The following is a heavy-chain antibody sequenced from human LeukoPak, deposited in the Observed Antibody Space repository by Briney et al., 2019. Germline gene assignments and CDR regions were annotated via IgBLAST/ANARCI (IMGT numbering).Heavy chain of an antibody. V-gene: IGHV3-23*01. D-gene: IGHD3-10*01. CDR3: AKDEGPSVDGDYFDY. Sequence: PGGSLRLSCAASGFTFSNSAMSWVRQAPGKGLEWVSGISASGASTYYADSVKGRLTISRDNSKNTLYLQMRSLRAEDTAVYYCAKDEGPSVDGDYFDYWGQGSLVTVSS. J-gene: IGHJ4*02. CDR1: GFTFSNSA. CDR2: ISASGAST.